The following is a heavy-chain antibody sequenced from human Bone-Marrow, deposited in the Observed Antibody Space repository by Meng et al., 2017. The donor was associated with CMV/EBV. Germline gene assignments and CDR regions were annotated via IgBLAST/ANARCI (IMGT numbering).Heavy chain of an antibody. Sequence: KVSCKGSGYSFTSYWIGWVRQMPGKGLEWMGIIYPGDSDTRYSPSFQGQVTISADKSISTAYLQWSSLKASDTAMYYCTRRGLTGTTRNYYYYYGMDVWGQGTTVTVSS. CDR1: GYSFTSYW. D-gene: IGHD1-7*01. CDR2: IYPGDSDT. J-gene: IGHJ6*02. CDR3: TRRGLTGTTRNYYYYYGMDV. V-gene: IGHV5-51*01.